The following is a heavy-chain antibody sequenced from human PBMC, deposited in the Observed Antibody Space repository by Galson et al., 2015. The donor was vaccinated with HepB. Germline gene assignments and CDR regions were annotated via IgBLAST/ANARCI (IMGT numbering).Heavy chain of an antibody. CDR3: TRGWYYYDSSGYDY. J-gene: IGHJ4*02. D-gene: IGHD3-22*01. V-gene: IGHV3-49*04. CDR1: GFTFGDYA. Sequence: SLRLSCAASGFTFGDYAMSWVRQAPGKGLEWVGFIRSKAYGGTTEYAASVKGRFTISRDDSKSIAYLQMNSLKTEDTAVYYCTRGWYYYDSSGYDYWGQGTLVTVSS. CDR2: IRSKAYGGTT.